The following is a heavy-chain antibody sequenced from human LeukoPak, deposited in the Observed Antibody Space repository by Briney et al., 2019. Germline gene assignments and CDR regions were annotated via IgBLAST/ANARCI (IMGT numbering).Heavy chain of an antibody. D-gene: IGHD3-22*01. CDR2: INHSGST. CDR3: ARGGWLLRRFDY. V-gene: IGHV4-34*01. CDR1: GGSFSGYY. J-gene: IGHJ4*02. Sequence: SETLSLTCAISGGSFSGYYWSWIRQPPGEGLEWIGEINHSGSTNYNPSLKSRVTISVDTSKNQFSLKLSSVTAADTAVYYCARGGWLLRRFDYWGQGTLVTVSS.